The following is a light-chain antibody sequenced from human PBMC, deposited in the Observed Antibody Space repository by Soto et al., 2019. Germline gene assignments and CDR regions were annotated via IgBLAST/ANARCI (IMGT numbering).Light chain of an antibody. Sequence: EIVLTQSPGTLSLSPGERATLSCRASQSVSSNYLAWYQQNPGQAPRLLIYGASTRATGIPDRFSGSGSGTDFTLTSSRLEPEDFAVYYCQQYGSSPRTFGGGTKVEIK. CDR3: QQYGSSPRT. CDR2: GAS. J-gene: IGKJ4*01. V-gene: IGKV3-20*01. CDR1: QSVSSNY.